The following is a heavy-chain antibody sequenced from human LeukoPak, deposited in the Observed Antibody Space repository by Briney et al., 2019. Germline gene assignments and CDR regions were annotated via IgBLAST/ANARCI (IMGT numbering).Heavy chain of an antibody. V-gene: IGHV4-59*01. Sequence: SETLSLTCTVSGGSISSYYWSWIRQPPGKGLEWIGYIYYSGSTNYNPSLKSRVTISVDTSRNQFSLKLNSVTAADTAMYHCARKPNYYGLDVWGQGTTVTVSS. CDR3: ARKPNYYGLDV. J-gene: IGHJ6*02. CDR2: IYYSGST. CDR1: GGSISSYY.